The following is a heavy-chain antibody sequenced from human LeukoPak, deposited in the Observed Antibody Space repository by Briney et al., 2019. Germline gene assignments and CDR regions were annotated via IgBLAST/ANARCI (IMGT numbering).Heavy chain of an antibody. D-gene: IGHD4-17*01. CDR1: GFTFSSYA. V-gene: IGHV3-30-3*01. CDR3: ARDRQDYGDHYFDY. Sequence: QPGGSLRLSCAASGFTFSSYAMHWVRQAPGKGLEWVAVISYDGSNKYYADSVKGRFTISRDNSKNTLYLQTNSLRAEDTAVYYCARDRQDYGDHYFDYWGQGTLVTVSS. J-gene: IGHJ4*02. CDR2: ISYDGSNK.